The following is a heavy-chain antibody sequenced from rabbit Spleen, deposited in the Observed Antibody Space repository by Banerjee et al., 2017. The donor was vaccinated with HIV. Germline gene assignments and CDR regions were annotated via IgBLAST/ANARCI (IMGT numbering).Heavy chain of an antibody. CDR2: IYTGDGNI. J-gene: IGHJ4*01. D-gene: IGHD1-1*01. Sequence: QEQLEESGGGLVKPEGSLTLTCTASGFSFSSGYDMCWVRQAPGKGLEWIGRIYTGDGNIYYASWAKGRFTISKTSSTTVTLQMTSLTAADTATYFCARDVGGVGGYINLWGPGTLVTVS. CDR1: GFSFSSGYD. V-gene: IGHV1S45*01. CDR3: ARDVGGVGGYINL.